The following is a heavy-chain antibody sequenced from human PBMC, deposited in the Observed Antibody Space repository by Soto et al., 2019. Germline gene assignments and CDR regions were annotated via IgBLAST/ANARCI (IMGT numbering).Heavy chain of an antibody. J-gene: IGHJ1*01. Sequence: ETLSLTCTVSGGSVSSGSYYWSWIRQPPGKGLEWIGYIYYSGSTNYNPSLKSRVTISVDTSTSTVYMELSSLRSEDTAVYYCARDRGNYGGNSVSSKYFQHWGQGTLVTVSS. CDR2: IYYSGST. CDR3: ARDRGNYGGNSVSSKYFQH. D-gene: IGHD4-17*01. CDR1: GGSVSSGSYY. V-gene: IGHV4-61*01.